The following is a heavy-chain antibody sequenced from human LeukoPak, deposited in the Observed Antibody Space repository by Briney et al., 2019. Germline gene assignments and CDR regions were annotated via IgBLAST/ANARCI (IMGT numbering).Heavy chain of an antibody. CDR1: GFTFSVSY. J-gene: IGHJ4*02. D-gene: IGHD5-24*01. CDR3: ARDWIGDGYNYYHYFDY. CDR2: ISSSGSTI. Sequence: SRGSLRLSCSASGFTFSVSYTSWIRQAPGKGLEWISYISSSGSTIYYADSVKGRFTISRDNAKNSLYLQMNRLRAEDTAVYYCARDWIGDGYNYYHYFDYWGQGTLVTVSS. V-gene: IGHV3-11*01.